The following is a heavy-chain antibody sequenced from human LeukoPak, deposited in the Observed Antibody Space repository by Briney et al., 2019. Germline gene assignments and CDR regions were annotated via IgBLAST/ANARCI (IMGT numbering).Heavy chain of an antibody. J-gene: IGHJ4*02. Sequence: GGSLRLSCAASGFTFSNYWMHWVRQAPGKGLVWVSRINSDGINTSYADSVKGRFTISRDNAKNTLNLQMNSLRAEDTAVYYCARYTTAGYSSGWYGPSFDYWGQGTLVTVSS. CDR2: INSDGINT. V-gene: IGHV3-74*01. CDR3: ARYTTAGYSSGWYGPSFDY. D-gene: IGHD6-19*01. CDR1: GFTFSNYW.